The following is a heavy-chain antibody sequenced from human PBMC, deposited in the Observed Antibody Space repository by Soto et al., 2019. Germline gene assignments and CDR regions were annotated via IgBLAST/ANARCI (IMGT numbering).Heavy chain of an antibody. CDR2: IDPSDSYI. V-gene: IGHV5-10-1*01. Sequence: GESLKISCKASGYTFTSYLITWVRQMPGKGLELMGRIDPSDSYINYSPSYQCNDIISADKYISTPYQHWISLNASDTAMYYCASVEAYTAEYWGQGALVTVSS. D-gene: IGHD1-1*01. CDR3: ASVEAYTAEY. CDR1: GYTFTSYL. J-gene: IGHJ4*02.